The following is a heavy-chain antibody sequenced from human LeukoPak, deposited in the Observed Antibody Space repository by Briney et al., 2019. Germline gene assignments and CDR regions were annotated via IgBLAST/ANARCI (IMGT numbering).Heavy chain of an antibody. Sequence: GGSLRLSCAASGFTFTNHPMHWVRQTSGKRLEYVSAISPSGDRTWYADSVRGRFTISRDNSKNTMYLQMGSLRPEDMGVYYCARAFRPASDPHDFYDFWGRGTTVTVSS. CDR3: ARAFRPASDPHDFYDF. D-gene: IGHD3/OR15-3a*01. CDR2: ISPSGDRT. J-gene: IGHJ3*01. CDR1: GFTFTNHP. V-gene: IGHV3-64*02.